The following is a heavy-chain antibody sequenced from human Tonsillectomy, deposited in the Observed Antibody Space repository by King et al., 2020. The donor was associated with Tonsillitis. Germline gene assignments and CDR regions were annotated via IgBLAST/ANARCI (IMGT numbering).Heavy chain of an antibody. CDR2: IKSKTDGGTT. CDR1: GLTFSNAW. Sequence: VQLVESEGGLVKPGGSLTLSCVACGLTFSNAWMTWVRQAPGKGLEWVGRIKSKTDGGTTDYAAPVKGRCTISRDDSKNTLCLQMNSLKTADTAVYYCPPRDYATGAFDIWGQGTMVTVSS. V-gene: IGHV3-15*01. D-gene: IGHD3-16*01. J-gene: IGHJ3*02. CDR3: PPRDYATGAFDI.